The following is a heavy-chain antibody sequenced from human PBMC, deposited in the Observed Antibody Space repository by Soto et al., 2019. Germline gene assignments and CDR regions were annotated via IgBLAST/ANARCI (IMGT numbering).Heavy chain of an antibody. J-gene: IGHJ3*02. CDR1: GGSFSGYY. Sequence: SETLSLTCAVYGGSFSGYYWNWIRQPPGKGLEWIGEINHSGSTNYNPSLKSRVTISVDTSKNQFSLKLSSVTAADTAVYYCATKQVLLWFGERAAFDIWGQGTMVTVSS. D-gene: IGHD3-10*01. V-gene: IGHV4-34*01. CDR2: INHSGST. CDR3: ATKQVLLWFGERAAFDI.